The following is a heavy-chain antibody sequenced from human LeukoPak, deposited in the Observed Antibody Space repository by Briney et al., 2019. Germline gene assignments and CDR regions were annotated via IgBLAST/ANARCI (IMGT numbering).Heavy chain of an antibody. J-gene: IGHJ4*02. D-gene: IGHD3-22*01. CDR2: FAGSATTT. CDR3: TTLGYHLAS. V-gene: IGHV3-48*03. Sequence: GGSLTLSCAASGFDFGAYEMNWVRQAPGKGLEWVAYFAGSATTTYYADSVKGRFTISGDNARNSLYLQMNSLRAEDTALYYWTTLGYHLASWGQGTLVTASS. CDR1: GFDFGAYE.